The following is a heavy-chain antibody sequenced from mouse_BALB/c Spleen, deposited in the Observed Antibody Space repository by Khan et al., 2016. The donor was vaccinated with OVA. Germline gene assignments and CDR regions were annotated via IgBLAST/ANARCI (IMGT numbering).Heavy chain of an antibody. CDR2: INTYTGEP. CDR1: GYTFKNHG. CDR3: ARPPFFSYVMVY. J-gene: IGHJ4*01. Sequence: QIQLVQSGPELKKPGETVKISCKASGYTFKNHGMNWVKQAPGKGLKWMGWINTYTGEPTYVEDFKRRFAFSLETSASTAYLQINNLKNEDTATYFCARPPFFSYVMVYWGQGTSVTVSS. V-gene: IGHV9-3-1*01.